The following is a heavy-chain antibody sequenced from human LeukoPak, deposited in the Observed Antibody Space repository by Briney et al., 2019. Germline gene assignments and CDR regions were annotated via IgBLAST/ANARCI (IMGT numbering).Heavy chain of an antibody. CDR3: ARGPVPAAPGYYGMDV. V-gene: IGHV4-34*01. CDR2: INHSGST. Sequence: SETLSLTCTVSGGSISSYYGSWIRQPPGKGLEWIGEINHSGSTNYNPSLKSRVTISVDTSKNQFSLKLSSVTAADTAVYYCARGPVPAAPGYYGMDVWGQGTTVTVSS. CDR1: GGSISSYY. D-gene: IGHD2-2*01. J-gene: IGHJ6*02.